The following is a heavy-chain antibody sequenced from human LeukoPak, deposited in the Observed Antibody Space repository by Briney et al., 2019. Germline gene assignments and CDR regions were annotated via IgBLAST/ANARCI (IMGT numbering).Heavy chain of an antibody. CDR3: ARKGGYSFDY. J-gene: IGHJ4*02. CDR2: IYYSGST. Sequence: SETLSLTCTVSGGSISSYYWSWIRQPPGQGLEWIGYIYYSGSTNYNPSLKSRVTISVDTSKNQFSLKLSSVTAADTAVYYCARKGGYSFDYWGQGTLVTVSS. CDR1: GGSISSYY. V-gene: IGHV4-59*08.